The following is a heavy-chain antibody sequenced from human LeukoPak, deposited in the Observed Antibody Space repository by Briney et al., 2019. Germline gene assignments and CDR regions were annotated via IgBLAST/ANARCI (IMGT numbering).Heavy chain of an antibody. V-gene: IGHV3-74*01. CDR1: GFTFSSFW. CDR3: ARDQRGIAAASEY. J-gene: IGHJ4*02. CDR2: INRDGSST. D-gene: IGHD6-13*01. Sequence: PGGSLRLSCAASGFTFSSFWMHWVRQAPGKGLVWVSRINRDGSSTRYADSVKGRFTISRDNAKNTLYLQMNSLRAEDTAVYYCARDQRGIAAASEYWGQGTLVTVSS.